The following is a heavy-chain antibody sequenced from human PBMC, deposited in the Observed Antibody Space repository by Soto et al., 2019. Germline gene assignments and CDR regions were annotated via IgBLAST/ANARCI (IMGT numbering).Heavy chain of an antibody. CDR3: ARGPLYDFWSGWD. J-gene: IGHJ4*02. CDR1: GGSISSGDYY. V-gene: IGHV4-30-4*01. CDR2: IYYSGST. D-gene: IGHD3-3*01. Sequence: QVQLQESGPGLVKPSQTLSLTCTVSGGSISSGDYYWSWIRQPPGKGLEWIGYIYYSGSTYYNPSLKSRVTISVDTSKHQFSLKLSSVTAADTAVYYCARGPLYDFWSGWDWGQGTLVTVSS.